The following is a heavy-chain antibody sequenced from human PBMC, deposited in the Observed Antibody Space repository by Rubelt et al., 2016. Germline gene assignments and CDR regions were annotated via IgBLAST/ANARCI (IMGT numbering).Heavy chain of an antibody. D-gene: IGHD2-2*03. CDR3: ARVPAGYCSSTSCYVSDY. J-gene: IGHJ4*02. V-gene: IGHV4-59*01. CDR2: GST. Sequence: GSTNYNPSLKSRVTISVDTSKNQFSLKLSSVTAADTAVYYCARVPAGYCSSTSCYVSDYWGQGTLVTVSS.